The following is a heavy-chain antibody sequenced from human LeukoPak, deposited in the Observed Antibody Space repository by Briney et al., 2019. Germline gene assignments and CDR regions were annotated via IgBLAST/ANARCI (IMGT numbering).Heavy chain of an antibody. CDR2: INSGDST. Sequence: GGSLRLSCAASGFTVSSHYMSWVRQAPGKGLEWVSVINSGDSTYYADSVKGRFAISTDNSKNTLYLQMNSLRVEDTAVYFCAARKVRGVWFYLDYWGQGTLVTVSS. J-gene: IGHJ4*02. CDR3: AARKVRGVWFYLDY. D-gene: IGHD3-10*01. V-gene: IGHV3-53*01. CDR1: GFTVSSHY.